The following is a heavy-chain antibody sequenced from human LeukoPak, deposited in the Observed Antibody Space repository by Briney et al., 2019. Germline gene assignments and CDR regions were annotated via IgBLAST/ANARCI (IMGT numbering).Heavy chain of an antibody. D-gene: IGHD3-22*01. CDR3: AQDYYDRSGYYGLDY. CDR1: GFTFSSYA. CDR2: ISGSGGTT. Sequence: KTGGSLRLSCAASGFTFSSYAMSWVRQAPGKGLEWVSVISGSGGTTHYADSVKGRFTISRDNSKNTLYLQMNSLRAEDTAVYYCAQDYYDRSGYYGLDYWGQGTLVTVSS. V-gene: IGHV3-23*01. J-gene: IGHJ4*02.